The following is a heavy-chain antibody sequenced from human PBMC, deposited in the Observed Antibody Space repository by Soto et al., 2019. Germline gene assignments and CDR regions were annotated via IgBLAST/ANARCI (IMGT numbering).Heavy chain of an antibody. V-gene: IGHV1-69*08. Sequence: QVQLVQSGAEVKKPGSSVKVSCKASGGTFGRYTLSWVRQAPGQGLEWMGWIIPILETANYARRFQGRLTITEDTSTGTAYMDLSGLKYAATAGSYCARGGTLGCDLEVWGKGPPVTVSS. CDR2: IIPILETA. CDR1: GGTFGRYT. D-gene: IGHD3-16*01. J-gene: IGHJ6*04. CDR3: ARGGTLGCDLEV.